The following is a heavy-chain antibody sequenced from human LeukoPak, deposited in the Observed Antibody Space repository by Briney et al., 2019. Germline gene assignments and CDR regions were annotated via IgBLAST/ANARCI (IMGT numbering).Heavy chain of an antibody. CDR3: IRDLFDDYSLDY. CDR1: GFTFSSYG. J-gene: IGHJ4*02. Sequence: QPGRSLRLSCAASGFTFSSYGMHWVRQAPGKGLEWVAVIWYDGSNKYYADSVKGRFTISRDNARNSLYLQMNSLRAEDTAVYYCIRDLFDDYSLDYWGQGALVTVSS. V-gene: IGHV3-33*01. D-gene: IGHD3-16*01. CDR2: IWYDGSNK.